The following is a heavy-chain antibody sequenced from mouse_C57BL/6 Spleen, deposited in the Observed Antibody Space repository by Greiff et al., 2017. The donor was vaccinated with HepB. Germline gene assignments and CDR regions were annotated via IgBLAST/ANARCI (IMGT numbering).Heavy chain of an antibody. Sequence: QVQLQQPGAELVMPGASVKLSCKASGYTFTSYWMHWVKQRPGQGLEWIGEIDPSDSYTNYNQKFKGKSTLTVDKSSSTAYMQLSILTSEDSAVYYCARNPGSSSYYFDYWGQGTTLTVSS. CDR3: ARNPGSSSYYFDY. D-gene: IGHD1-1*01. V-gene: IGHV1-69*01. CDR2: IDPSDSYT. CDR1: GYTFTSYW. J-gene: IGHJ2*01.